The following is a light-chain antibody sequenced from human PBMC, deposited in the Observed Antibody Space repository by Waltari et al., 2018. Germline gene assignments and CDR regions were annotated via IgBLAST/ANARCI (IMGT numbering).Light chain of an antibody. CDR2: DDS. CDR3: QVWDSSSDHVV. V-gene: IGLV3-21*04. J-gene: IGLJ2*01. Sequence: SYVLTQPPSVSVAPGKTARITCGGNNIGSKSVHWYQQKPGQDPVLVIYDDSDRPSGIPGRFSGSNSVNTATLTISRVEAGDEADYYCQVWDSSSDHVVFGGGTKLTVL. CDR1: NIGSKS.